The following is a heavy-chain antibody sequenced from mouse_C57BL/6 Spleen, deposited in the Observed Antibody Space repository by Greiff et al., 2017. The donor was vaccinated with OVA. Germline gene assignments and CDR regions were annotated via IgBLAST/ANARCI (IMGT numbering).Heavy chain of an antibody. CDR3: ARLIDGSLRH. V-gene: IGHV1-42*01. Sequence: VQLKQSGPELVKPGASVKISCKASGYSFTGYYMNWVKQSPEKSLEWIGEINPSTGGTTYNQKFKAKATLTVDKSSSTAYMQLKSLTSEDSAVYYCARLIDGSLRHWGQGTTLTVSS. D-gene: IGHD1-2*01. CDR2: INPSTGGT. CDR1: GYSFTGYY. J-gene: IGHJ2*01.